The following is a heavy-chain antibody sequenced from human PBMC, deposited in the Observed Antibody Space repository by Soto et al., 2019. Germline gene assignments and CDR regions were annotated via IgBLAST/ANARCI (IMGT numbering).Heavy chain of an antibody. Sequence: EVQLVESGGGLVQPGGTLRLSCVVSGLTFSNYWMSWVRQAPGKGLEWVANINRDGSETYYVGSVKGRFTISRDNIKNSLYLQMPSLRAEDTAVYYCARPARECSSPGCANWGQGTLVTVSS. CDR1: GLTFSNYW. V-gene: IGHV3-7*01. J-gene: IGHJ4*02. D-gene: IGHD2-2*01. CDR2: INRDGSET. CDR3: ARPARECSSPGCAN.